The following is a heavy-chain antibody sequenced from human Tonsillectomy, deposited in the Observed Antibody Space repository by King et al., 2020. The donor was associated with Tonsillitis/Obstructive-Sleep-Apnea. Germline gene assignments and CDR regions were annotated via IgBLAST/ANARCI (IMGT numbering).Heavy chain of an antibody. J-gene: IGHJ5*02. CDR3: ARLSGDYQNWFDP. CDR2: IYPGDSDT. CDR1: EYSFTNYW. Sequence: LVQSGAEVKKPGESLKISCKGSEYSFTNYWIGWVRQMPGKGLEWRGIIYPGDSDTRYSPSFQGKVTISADKSISTAYLQWGSLKASDTAMYYCARLSGDYQNWFDPWGQGTLVTVSS. D-gene: IGHD4-17*01. V-gene: IGHV5-51*01.